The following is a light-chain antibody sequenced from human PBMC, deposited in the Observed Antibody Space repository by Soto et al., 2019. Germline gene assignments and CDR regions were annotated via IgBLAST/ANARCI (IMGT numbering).Light chain of an antibody. J-gene: IGKJ1*01. Sequence: DIQMTQSPSTLSASVGDRVTITCRASQYISSWLAWYQQKPGKAPKLLIYKASSLESGVPSRFSGSGSGTEFTLTISSLHPDDFATYYCQRYNSQRPFGQGTKVEIK. CDR2: KAS. V-gene: IGKV1-5*03. CDR1: QYISSW. CDR3: QRYNSQRP.